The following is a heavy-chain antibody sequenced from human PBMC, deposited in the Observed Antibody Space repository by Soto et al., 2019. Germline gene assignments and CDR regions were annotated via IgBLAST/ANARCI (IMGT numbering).Heavy chain of an antibody. Sequence: SETLSLTCTVSGGSISSSSYYLGWIRQPPGKGLEWIGSIYYSGSTYYNPSLKSRVTISVDTSKNQFSLKLSSVTAADTAVYYCARPTFSCSGGSCYRNWFDPWGQGTLVTVSS. J-gene: IGHJ5*02. V-gene: IGHV4-39*01. CDR3: ARPTFSCSGGSCYRNWFDP. CDR1: GGSISSSSYY. D-gene: IGHD2-15*01. CDR2: IYYSGST.